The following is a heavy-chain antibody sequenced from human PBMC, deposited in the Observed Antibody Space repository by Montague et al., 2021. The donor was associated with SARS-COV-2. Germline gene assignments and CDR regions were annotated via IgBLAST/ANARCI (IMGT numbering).Heavy chain of an antibody. CDR1: GGSISSYY. CDR3: ARSVDTAMVGDNWFDP. Sequence: SETLSLTCTVSGGSISSYYWSWIRQPPGKGLEWIGYIYYSGSTDXNPSLKSRVTISVDTSKNQFSLKLSSVTAADTAVYYCARSVDTAMVGDNWFDPWGQGTLVIVSS. J-gene: IGHJ5*02. V-gene: IGHV4-59*01. CDR2: IYYSGST. D-gene: IGHD5-18*01.